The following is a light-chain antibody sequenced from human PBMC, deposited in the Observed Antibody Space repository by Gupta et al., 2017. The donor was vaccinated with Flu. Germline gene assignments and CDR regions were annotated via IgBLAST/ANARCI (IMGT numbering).Light chain of an antibody. V-gene: IGKV1-33*01. CDR1: QDINNF. J-gene: IGKJ5*01. CDR3: QQYDNVPIT. Sequence: DIQMTQSPSSLSASVGDRVTITCQASQDINNFLNWYQQKPGKAPNLLIFDASHLETGVPSRFRGSGSGTHFTFTITSLQPEDIATYFCQQYDNVPITFGQGTRLEI. CDR2: DAS.